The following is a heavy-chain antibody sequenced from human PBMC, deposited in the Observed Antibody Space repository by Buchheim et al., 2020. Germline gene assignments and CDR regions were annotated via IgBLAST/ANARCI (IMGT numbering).Heavy chain of an antibody. V-gene: IGHV3-30-3*01. CDR2: ISYDGSNK. Sequence: QVQLVESGGGVVQPGRSLRLSCAASGFTFRSYAMHWVRQAPGKGLEWVTVISYDGSNKYYADSVKGRFTLSRDNSKNTLYLKMNSLRADDTAVYFCARDIGLPAAGGYYYGMDVWGQGTT. D-gene: IGHD2-2*01. J-gene: IGHJ6*02. CDR1: GFTFRSYA. CDR3: ARDIGLPAAGGYYYGMDV.